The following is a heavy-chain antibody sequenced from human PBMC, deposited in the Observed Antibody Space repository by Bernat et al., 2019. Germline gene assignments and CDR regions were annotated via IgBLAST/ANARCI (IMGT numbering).Heavy chain of an antibody. Sequence: QVQLVQSGAEVKKPGASVKVSCKASGYTFTSYGISWVRQAPGQGLEWMGCISAYNGNTNYAQKLQVRVTMTTDTSTSTAYMELRSLRSDDTAVYYCARAGLVVVPAALTDYWGQGTLVTVSS. CDR1: GYTFTSYG. J-gene: IGHJ4*02. CDR3: ARAGLVVVPAALTDY. CDR2: ISAYNGNT. V-gene: IGHV1-18*01. D-gene: IGHD2-2*01.